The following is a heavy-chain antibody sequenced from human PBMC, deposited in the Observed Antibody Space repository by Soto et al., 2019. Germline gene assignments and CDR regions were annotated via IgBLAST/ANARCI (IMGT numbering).Heavy chain of an antibody. D-gene: IGHD6-6*01. CDR1: CDSISSYY. CDR2: IHYSGST. J-gene: IGHJ4*02. CDR3: ARGVLAVRKGRWLDH. Sequence: PSETLSLTCTVSCDSISSYYWGWIRQPPGKGLEWIGYIHYSGSTNYNPSLKSRVTISVDTPKIQFSLKVHSMTAADTAVYYCARGVLAVRKGRWLDHWGQGTQVIVXS. V-gene: IGHV4-59*01.